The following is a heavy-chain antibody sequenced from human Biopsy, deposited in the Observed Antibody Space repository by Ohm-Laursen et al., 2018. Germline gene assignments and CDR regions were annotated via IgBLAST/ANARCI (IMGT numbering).Heavy chain of an antibody. V-gene: IGHV3-74*03. Sequence: SLRLSCAASGFTFNSYWMHWVRQAPGKGLVWVSRINIDGSGTKYADSVKGRFTVSRGNAKNTLYLQMNSLTAEDTAIYYCAKGRVGNSGSLDIWGHGTMVTVSS. CDR3: AKGRVGNSGSLDI. D-gene: IGHD1-1*01. CDR1: GFTFNSYW. CDR2: INIDGSGT. J-gene: IGHJ3*02.